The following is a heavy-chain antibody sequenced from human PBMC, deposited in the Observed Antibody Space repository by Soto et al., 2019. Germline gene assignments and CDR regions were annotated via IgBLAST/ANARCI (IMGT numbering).Heavy chain of an antibody. CDR2: INHSGST. D-gene: IGHD6-13*01. Sequence: QVQLQQWGAGLLKPSETLSLTCAVYGGSFSGYYWSWIRQPPGKGLEWIGEINHSGSTNYNPSLKRRVTISVDTSKHHFSVKLRSVPAADTAVYYCASLRIAAACTRYYYYGMDVWGQGTTVTVSS. CDR3: ASLRIAAACTRYYYYGMDV. CDR1: GGSFSGYY. V-gene: IGHV4-34*01. J-gene: IGHJ6*02.